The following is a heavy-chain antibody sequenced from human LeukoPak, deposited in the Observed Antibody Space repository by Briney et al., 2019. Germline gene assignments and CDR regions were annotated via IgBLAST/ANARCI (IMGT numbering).Heavy chain of an antibody. CDR2: ISSSSSYI. D-gene: IGHD2-2*01. CDR1: GFTFSSYS. Sequence: GGSLRLSCAASGFTFSSYSMNWVRQAPGKGLKWVSSISSSSSYIYYADSVKGRFTISRDNAKNSLYLQMNSLRAEDTAVYYCARDRRCSSTSCIGWFDPWGQGTLVTVSS. J-gene: IGHJ5*02. V-gene: IGHV3-21*01. CDR3: ARDRRCSSTSCIGWFDP.